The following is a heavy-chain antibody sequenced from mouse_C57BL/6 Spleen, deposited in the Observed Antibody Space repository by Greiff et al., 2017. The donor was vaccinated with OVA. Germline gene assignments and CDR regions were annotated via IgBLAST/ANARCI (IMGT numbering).Heavy chain of an antibody. CDR3: ARERGYDYDEAWFAY. D-gene: IGHD2-4*01. J-gene: IGHJ3*01. CDR1: GFSLTSYA. Sequence: VKLMESGPGLVAPSQSLSITCTVSGFSLTSYAISWVRQPPGKGLEWLGVIWTGGGTNYNSALKSRLSISKDNSKSQVFLKMNSLQTDDTARYXGARERGYDYDEAWFAYWGQGTLVTVSA. V-gene: IGHV2-9-1*01. CDR2: IWTGGGT.